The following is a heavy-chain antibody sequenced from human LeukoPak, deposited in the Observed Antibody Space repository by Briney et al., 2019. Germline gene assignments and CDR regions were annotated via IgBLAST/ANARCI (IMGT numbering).Heavy chain of an antibody. J-gene: IGHJ6*02. D-gene: IGHD6-19*01. CDR1: GVSVRSDMSH. CDR3: ARNRGWYATDV. CDR2: VHYSGSA. Sequence: KASETLSLTCSVSGVSVRSDMSHWSWIRQPPGKGLEWIGYVHYSGSANYNPSLESRVTMSLDHSKNQFSPDLTSVTSADTAVYYCARNRGWYATDVWGQGAAVTVSS. V-gene: IGHV4-61*01.